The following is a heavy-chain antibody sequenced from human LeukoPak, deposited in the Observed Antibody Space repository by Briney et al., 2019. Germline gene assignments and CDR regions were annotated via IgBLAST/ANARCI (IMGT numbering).Heavy chain of an antibody. CDR2: ISGSGGST. Sequence: GGSLRLSCAASGFTVSSNYMSWVRQAPGKGLEWVSAISGSGGSTYYADSVKGRFTISRDNSKNTLYLQMNSLRAEDTAVYYCAKGRFLEWYFDYWGQGTLVTVSS. D-gene: IGHD3-3*01. J-gene: IGHJ4*02. CDR3: AKGRFLEWYFDY. CDR1: GFTVSSNY. V-gene: IGHV3-23*01.